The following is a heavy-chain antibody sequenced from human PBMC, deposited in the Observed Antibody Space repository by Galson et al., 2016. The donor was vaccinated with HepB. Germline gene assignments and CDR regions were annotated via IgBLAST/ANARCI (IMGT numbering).Heavy chain of an antibody. Sequence: TLSLTCTVAGGSIRSRDYYWSWIRQSPGKGLEWIGYIYYNGNNYYNPSLKSRVTISVDTSKNQFSLNLRDVTAADTAVDYCARDLILNGLDVWGQGTTVTVSS. CDR1: GGSIRSRDYY. V-gene: IGHV4-30-4*01. J-gene: IGHJ6*02. D-gene: IGHD2-21*01. CDR2: IYYNGNN. CDR3: ARDLILNGLDV.